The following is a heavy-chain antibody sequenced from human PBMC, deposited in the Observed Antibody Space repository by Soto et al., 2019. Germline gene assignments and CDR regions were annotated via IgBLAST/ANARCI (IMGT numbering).Heavy chain of an antibody. V-gene: IGHV4-34*01. CDR2: INRRRST. D-gene: IGHD3-9*01. CDR3: ARGWVGTGSHYFRF. CDR1: GESFSGYY. Sequence: QVQLQQWGAGLLKPSETLSLTCAVYGESFSGYYWSWIRQPPGKGLEWIGEINRRRSTNHNPSLKSRVTISVDTSKNQFSLKLNSVTAADTAVYYCARGWVGTGSHYFRFWGQGTLVTVSS. J-gene: IGHJ4*02.